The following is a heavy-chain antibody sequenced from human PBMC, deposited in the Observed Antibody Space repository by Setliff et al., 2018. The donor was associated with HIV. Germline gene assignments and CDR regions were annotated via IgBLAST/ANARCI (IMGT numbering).Heavy chain of an antibody. CDR2: IREEAHGGET. CDR1: GFSFASAW. J-gene: IGHJ4*02. D-gene: IGHD6-19*01. CDR3: GKGQRADPMAVEH. Sequence: PGGSLRLSCAASGFSFASAWMNWVRRAPGKGLEWVARIREEAHGGETEYAAALRGRFTISRDDSKNTLYLQMNSLKTDDTAVYYCGKGQRADPMAVEHWGQGTLVTVSS. V-gene: IGHV3-15*01.